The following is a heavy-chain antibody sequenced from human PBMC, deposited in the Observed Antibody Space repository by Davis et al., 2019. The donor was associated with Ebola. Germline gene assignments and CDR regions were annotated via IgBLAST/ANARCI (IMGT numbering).Heavy chain of an antibody. V-gene: IGHV3-73*01. Sequence: GESLKISCAASGFTFSGSAMHWVRQASGKGLGWVGRIRSKANSYATAYAASVKGRFTISRDDSKNTAYLQMNSLKTEDTAVYYCTSIVVPAANLYYYYYGMDVWGQGTTVTVSS. J-gene: IGHJ6*02. CDR1: GFTFSGSA. CDR3: TSIVVPAANLYYYYYGMDV. CDR2: IRSKANSYAT. D-gene: IGHD2-2*01.